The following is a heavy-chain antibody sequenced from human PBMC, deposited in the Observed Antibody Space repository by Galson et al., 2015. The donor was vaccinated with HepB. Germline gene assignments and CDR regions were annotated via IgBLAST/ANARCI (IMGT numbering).Heavy chain of an antibody. D-gene: IGHD4-17*01. J-gene: IGHJ6*02. CDR2: IDPSDSYT. CDR1: GYSFTSYW. CDR3: ARQKGDYNYYDYYGMDV. Sequence: QSGAEVKKPGESLRISCKGSGYSFTSYWISWVRQMPGKGLEWMGRIDPSDSYTNYSPSFQGHVTISADKSISTAYLQWSSLKASDTAMYYCARQKGDYNYYDYYGMDVWGQGTTVTVSS. V-gene: IGHV5-10-1*01.